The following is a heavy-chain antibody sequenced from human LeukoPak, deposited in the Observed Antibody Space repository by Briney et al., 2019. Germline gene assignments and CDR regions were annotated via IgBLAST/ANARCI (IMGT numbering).Heavy chain of an antibody. CDR1: GFTFSSYS. D-gene: IGHD2-2*01. CDR2: ISSSSSYI. Sequence: GGSLRLSCAASGFTFSSYSMNWVRQAPGKGLEWVSSISSSSSYIYYADSVKGRFTISRDNAKNSLYLQMNSLRAEDTAVYYCAKEAVVVPAATVNWFDPWGQGTLVTVSS. J-gene: IGHJ5*02. V-gene: IGHV3-21*04. CDR3: AKEAVVVPAATVNWFDP.